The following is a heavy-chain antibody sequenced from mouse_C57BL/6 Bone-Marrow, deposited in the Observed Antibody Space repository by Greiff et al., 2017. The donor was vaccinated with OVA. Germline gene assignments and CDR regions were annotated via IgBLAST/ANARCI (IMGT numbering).Heavy chain of an antibody. V-gene: IGHV1-72*01. CDR3: ARSYCGRSDGYYGV. Sequence: QVQLQQPGAELVKPGASVKLSCKASGYTFTSYWMPWVKQRPGRGLEWIGRIDPNSGGTKYNEKFKSKATLTVDKSSSTAYMQLSSLTSEDSAVYYSARSYCGRSDGYYGVWGTGTTVTVSS. D-gene: IGHD1-1*01. CDR2: IDPNSGGT. J-gene: IGHJ1*03. CDR1: GYTFTSYW.